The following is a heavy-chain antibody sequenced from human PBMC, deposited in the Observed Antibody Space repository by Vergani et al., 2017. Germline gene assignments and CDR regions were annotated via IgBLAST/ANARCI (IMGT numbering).Heavy chain of an antibody. CDR2: IFYSGTT. Sequence: QVQLQQWGAGLLKPSETLSLTCAVYGGSFSGYYWSWIRQRPGKGLGWIGYIFYSGTTYDNPSLRSRLTISVYTSQNQFSLKLRSVTAADTAVYYCARVDTQVPATSHFYYMDVRGKGTTVVVSS. V-gene: IGHV4-34*12. D-gene: IGHD6-25*01. CDR1: GGSFSGYY. J-gene: IGHJ6*03. CDR3: ARVDTQVPATSHFYYMDV.